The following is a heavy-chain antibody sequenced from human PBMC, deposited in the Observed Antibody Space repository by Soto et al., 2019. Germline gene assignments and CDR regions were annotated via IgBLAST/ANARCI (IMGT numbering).Heavy chain of an antibody. CDR2: IKSDGTTA. D-gene: IGHD3-3*01. CDR3: AKPRSSLEWPPLDP. CDR1: GFTFRSYG. Sequence: QVKLVESGGGVVQPGRSRRLSCVTSGFTFRSYGMHWVRQSPDKGLEWVAVIKSDGTTADYIESVKGRFLISRDNSKKTVYLQMNNLRPEDTGIYYFAKPRSSLEWPPLDPWGQGTLVTVSS. V-gene: IGHV3-33*06. J-gene: IGHJ5*02.